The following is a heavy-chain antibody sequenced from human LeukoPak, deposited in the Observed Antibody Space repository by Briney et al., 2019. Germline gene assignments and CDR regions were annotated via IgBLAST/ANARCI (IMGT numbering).Heavy chain of an antibody. CDR1: GFTFSTYA. Sequence: GGSLRLSCAASGFTFSTYAMHWVRQAPGKGLEYVAAISSKGDYTHYANSVKGRFTISRDNSKNTLYLEMGSLRAEDMAVYYCARPYSSGWYAPFFWGQGTLVTVSS. D-gene: IGHD6-19*01. CDR3: ARPYSSGWYAPFF. CDR2: ISSKGDYT. V-gene: IGHV3-64*01. J-gene: IGHJ4*02.